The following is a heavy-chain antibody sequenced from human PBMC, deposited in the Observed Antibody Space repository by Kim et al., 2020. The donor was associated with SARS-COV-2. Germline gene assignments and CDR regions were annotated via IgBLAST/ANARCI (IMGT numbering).Heavy chain of an antibody. V-gene: IGHV3-33*05. CDR3: ATNLLWFGETHAFDI. CDR1: GFTFSSYG. Sequence: GGSLRLSCAASGFTFSSYGMHWVRQAPGKGLEWVAVISYDGSNKYYADSVKGRFTISRDNSKNTLYLQMNSLRAEDTAVYYCATNLLWFGETHAFDIWGQGTMVTVSS. J-gene: IGHJ3*02. CDR2: ISYDGSNK. D-gene: IGHD3-10*01.